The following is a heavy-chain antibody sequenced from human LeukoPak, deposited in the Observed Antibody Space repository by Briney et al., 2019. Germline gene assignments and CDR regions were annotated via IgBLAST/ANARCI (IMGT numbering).Heavy chain of an antibody. J-gene: IGHJ4*02. Sequence: GGSLRLSCAASGFTYSSYVMSWVRQAPGKGLEWVPTISGRGVSTYYADSVKGRFTVSRDYSKNTLDLQMNGLRVDDTAVYYCAKNEGPQLWLAFDYWGQGTLVTVSS. CDR1: GFTYSSYV. CDR2: ISGRGVST. V-gene: IGHV3-23*01. CDR3: AKNEGPQLWLAFDY. D-gene: IGHD5-18*01.